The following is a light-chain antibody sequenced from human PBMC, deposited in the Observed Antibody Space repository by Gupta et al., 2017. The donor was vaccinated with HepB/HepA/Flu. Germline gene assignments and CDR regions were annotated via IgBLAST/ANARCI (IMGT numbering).Light chain of an antibody. CDR1: QNINSK. CDR2: GSS. Sequence: DIQVTQSPFSLSASVGDRVTITCRASQNINSKLNWYQKQPGKAPKLLIYGSSSLQNGVPSRFSGGGFGTEFTLTISSLQHEDFATYYCQQSYRTPPITFGQGTRLDIK. V-gene: IGKV1-39*01. CDR3: QQSYRTPPIT. J-gene: IGKJ5*01.